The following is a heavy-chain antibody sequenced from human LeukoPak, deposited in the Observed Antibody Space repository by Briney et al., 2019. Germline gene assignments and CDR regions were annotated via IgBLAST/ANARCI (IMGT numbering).Heavy chain of an antibody. CDR1: GGTFISYA. CDR2: IIPIFGTA. CDR3: ARDADGSGSYLFGY. V-gene: IGHV1-69*01. J-gene: IGHJ4*02. D-gene: IGHD3-10*01. Sequence: SVKVSCKASGGTFISYAISWVRQAPGQGLEWMGGIIPIFGTANYAQKFQGRVTITADESTSTAYMELSSLRSEDTAVYYCARDADGSGSYLFGYWGQGALVTVSS.